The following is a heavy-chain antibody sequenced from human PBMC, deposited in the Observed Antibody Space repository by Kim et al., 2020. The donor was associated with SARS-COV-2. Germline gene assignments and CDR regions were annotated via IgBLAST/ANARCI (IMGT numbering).Heavy chain of an antibody. V-gene: IGHV3-48*02. CDR3: ARVGRSCYSMDV. Sequence: GGSLRLSCAASGFIFSSYSMDWVRQAPGKGLQWVSYISSSTSTIYYEDSVKGRFTISRDNAGNSLYLQMNSLRDEDTAVYYCARVGRSCYSMDVWGQGTPVTVSS. J-gene: IGHJ6*02. CDR2: ISSSTSTI. D-gene: IGHD2-15*01. CDR1: GFIFSSYS.